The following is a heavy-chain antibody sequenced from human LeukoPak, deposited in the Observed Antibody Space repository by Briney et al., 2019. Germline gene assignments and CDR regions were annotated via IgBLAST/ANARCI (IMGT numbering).Heavy chain of an antibody. CDR2: IYHSGSS. CDR3: VRVTEACGSSTCRRGWFDP. Sequence: SETLSLTCTVSGYSIGSAYYWGWIRQPPGKGLEWIASIYHSGSSHYNPSLKSRVTISVDTSKNRFSLKLSSVTAADTAVYYCVRVTEACGSSTCRRGWFDPWGQGTLVTVSS. V-gene: IGHV4-38-2*02. J-gene: IGHJ5*02. D-gene: IGHD2-2*01. CDR1: GYSIGSAYY.